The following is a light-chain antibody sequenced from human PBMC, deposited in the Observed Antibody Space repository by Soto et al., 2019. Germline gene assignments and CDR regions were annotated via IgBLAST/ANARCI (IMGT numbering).Light chain of an antibody. V-gene: IGKV3D-20*01. CDR1: QRVSGGF. CDR2: DTS. J-gene: IGKJ1*01. CDR3: QQYGSSPS. Sequence: DIVLTQSPVTLSLSPGEIATVYFVASQRVSGGFLAWYQQKPGLAPRLILYDTSFRATGIPDRFSGSGSGTDFTLTISRLDPEDFAVYYCQQYGSSPSFGQGTKVDIK.